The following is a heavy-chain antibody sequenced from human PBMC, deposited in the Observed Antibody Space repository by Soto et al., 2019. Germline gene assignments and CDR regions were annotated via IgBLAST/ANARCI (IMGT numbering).Heavy chain of an antibody. J-gene: IGHJ1*01. D-gene: IGHD1-7*01. V-gene: IGHV4-34*01. Sequence: PSETLSLTCAVYGVSFSGYYWSWIRQPPGKGLEWIGEINHSGRTNYNPSLKGRVNISVDMSKNQFFLKLSSVTAADTAVYYCATHNWNLDPWGQGTLVTVSS. CDR1: GVSFSGYY. CDR3: ATHNWNLDP. CDR2: INHSGRT.